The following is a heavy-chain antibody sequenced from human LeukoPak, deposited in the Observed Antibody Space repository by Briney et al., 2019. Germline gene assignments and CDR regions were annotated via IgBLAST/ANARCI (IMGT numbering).Heavy chain of an antibody. CDR3: TRVSPLAYFFDF. Sequence: GGSLRLSCAVSGFTFSDHYMDWVRQAPGKGLEWVSHIRKKANSYTTEYAASVRGRFTISRDDSKSSMYLQMNSLKTEDTAVYYCTRVSPLAYFFDFWGQGTLVTVSS. CDR1: GFTFSDHY. J-gene: IGHJ4*02. V-gene: IGHV3-72*01. D-gene: IGHD5/OR15-5a*01. CDR2: IRKKANSYTT.